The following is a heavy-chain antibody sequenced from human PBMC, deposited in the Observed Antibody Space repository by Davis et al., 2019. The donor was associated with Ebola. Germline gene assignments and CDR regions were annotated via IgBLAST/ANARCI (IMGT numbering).Heavy chain of an antibody. CDR3: IRPGIAVAGPDY. D-gene: IGHD6-19*01. CDR1: GYTFTSYY. J-gene: IGHJ4*02. CDR2: INPSGGST. Sequence: ASVKVSCKAPGYTFTSYYMHWVRQAPGQGLEWMGIINPSGGSTSYAQKFQGRVTMTRDTSTSTVYMELSSLRSEDTAVYYCIRPGIAVAGPDYWGQGTLVTVSS. V-gene: IGHV1-46*01.